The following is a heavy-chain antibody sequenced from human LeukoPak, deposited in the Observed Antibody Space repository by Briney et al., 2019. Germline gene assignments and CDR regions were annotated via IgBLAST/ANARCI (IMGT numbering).Heavy chain of an antibody. CDR2: IYHSGST. D-gene: IGHD2-15*01. Sequence: SETLSLTCTVSGYSISSGYYWGWIRQPPGKGLESNGSIYHSGSTYYNPSLKSRVTISVDTSKNQFSLKLSSVTAADTAVYYCARYCSGGSCYSSNFDYWGQGTLVTVSS. V-gene: IGHV4-38-2*02. J-gene: IGHJ4*02. CDR3: ARYCSGGSCYSSNFDY. CDR1: GYSISSGYY.